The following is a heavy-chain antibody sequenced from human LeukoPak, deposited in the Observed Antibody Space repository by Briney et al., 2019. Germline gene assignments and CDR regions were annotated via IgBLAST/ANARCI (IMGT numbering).Heavy chain of an antibody. Sequence: GGSLRLSCAASGFTFSSHGMHWIRQAPGKGLEWVAVISYDGSNKYYADSVKGRFTISRDNSKNTLYLQMNSLRAEDTAVYYCAKPPNYYDSSGYYSNYFDYWGQGTLVTVSS. D-gene: IGHD3-22*01. V-gene: IGHV3-30*18. CDR2: ISYDGSNK. CDR3: AKPPNYYDSSGYYSNYFDY. CDR1: GFTFSSHG. J-gene: IGHJ4*02.